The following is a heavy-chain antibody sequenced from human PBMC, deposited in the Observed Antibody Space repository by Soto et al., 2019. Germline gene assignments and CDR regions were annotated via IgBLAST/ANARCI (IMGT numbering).Heavy chain of an antibody. J-gene: IGHJ4*02. D-gene: IGHD3-22*01. CDR3: AKDSRPRYYYARRGYWQDY. V-gene: IGHV3-23*01. CDR1: GFTFSSYA. CDR2: ISGSGGST. Sequence: GGSLRLSCAASGFTFSSYAMSWVRQAPGKGLEWVSAISGSGGSTYYSDSVKGRFTISRDNSKNTPELQMNSLRAEDTAVYYCAKDSRPRYYYARRGYWQDYWGQGTLVTVSS.